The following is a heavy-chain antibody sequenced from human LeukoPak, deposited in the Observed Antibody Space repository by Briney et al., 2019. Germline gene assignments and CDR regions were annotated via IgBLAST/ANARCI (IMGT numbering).Heavy chain of an antibody. CDR1: GGSISSYY. Sequence: SETLSLTCTVSGGSISSYYWSWIRQPPGKGLEWIGYIYYSGSTNYNPSLKSRVTISVDTSKNQFSLKLSSVTAADTAVYYCARGYYGSGSSDFDYWGQGTLVTVSS. D-gene: IGHD3-10*01. V-gene: IGHV4-59*01. J-gene: IGHJ4*02. CDR2: IYYSGST. CDR3: ARGYYGSGSSDFDY.